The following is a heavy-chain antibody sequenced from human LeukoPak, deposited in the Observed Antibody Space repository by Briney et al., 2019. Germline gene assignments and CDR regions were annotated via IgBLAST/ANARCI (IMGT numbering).Heavy chain of an antibody. D-gene: IGHD6-19*01. CDR1: GFTFGDYA. J-gene: IGHJ4*02. V-gene: IGHV3-49*03. CDR2: IRSKAYGGTT. Sequence: PGGSLRLSCTASGFTFGDYAMSWFRQAPGKGLEWVGFIRSKAYGGTTEYAASVKGRFTISRDDPKSIAYLQMNSLKTEDTAVYYCTRWGYSSGWYVPYYFDYWGQGTLVTVSS. CDR3: TRWGYSSGWYVPYYFDY.